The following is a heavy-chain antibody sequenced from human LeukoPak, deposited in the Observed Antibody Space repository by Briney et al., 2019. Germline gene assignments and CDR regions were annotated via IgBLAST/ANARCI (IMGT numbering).Heavy chain of an antibody. Sequence: ASVKVSCKASGYTFTGYYMHWVRQAPGQGLEWXXXXXXXSGGTNYAQKFQGRVTMTRDTSISTAYMELSRLRSDDTAVYYCARALCSGGSCYYYYYGMDVWGQGTTVTVSS. CDR2: XXXXSGGT. CDR3: ARALCSGGSCYYYYYGMDV. V-gene: IGHV1-2*02. D-gene: IGHD2-15*01. CDR1: GYTFTGYY. J-gene: IGHJ6*02.